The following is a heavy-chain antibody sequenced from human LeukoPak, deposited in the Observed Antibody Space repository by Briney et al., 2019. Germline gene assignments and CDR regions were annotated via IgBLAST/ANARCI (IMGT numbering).Heavy chain of an antibody. CDR1: GFTFDDYA. CDR2: ISWNSGSI. J-gene: IGHJ3*02. Sequence: GRSLRLSCAASGFTFDDYAMHWVRQAPGKGLEWVSGISWNSGSIGYADSVKGRFTISRDNAKNSLYLQMNSLRAEDMALYYCASRSLLGAFDIRGQGTMVTVSS. CDR3: ASRSLLGAFDI. V-gene: IGHV3-9*03.